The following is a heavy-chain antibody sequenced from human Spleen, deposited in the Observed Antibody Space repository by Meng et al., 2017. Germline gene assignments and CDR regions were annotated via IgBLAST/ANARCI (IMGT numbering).Heavy chain of an antibody. D-gene: IGHD4-11*01. CDR1: GGSFSDYY. V-gene: IGHV4-34*01. CDR2: INHSGST. Sequence: QWQLQQGGAGLLKPSETLSPTCVVSGGSFSDYYWSWIRQPPGKGLEWIGEINHSGSTNYNPSLESRATISVDTSQNNLSLKLSSVTAADSAVYYCARGPTTMAHDFDYWGQGTLVTVSS. J-gene: IGHJ4*02. CDR3: ARGPTTMAHDFDY.